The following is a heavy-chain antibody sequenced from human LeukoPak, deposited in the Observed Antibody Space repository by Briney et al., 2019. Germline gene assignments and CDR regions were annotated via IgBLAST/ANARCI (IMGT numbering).Heavy chain of an antibody. V-gene: IGHV3-23*01. D-gene: IGHD6-13*01. Sequence: GGFLRLSCAASGFTLSSFAMTWARQAPGRGLEWVSVISGSGYSTYYADSVKGRFTISRDNSKNTLYLQMNSLRAEDTAVYFCAKQSAASSTWHSLHFDYWGEGTRVTVSS. CDR3: AKQSAASSTWHSLHFDY. J-gene: IGHJ4*02. CDR2: ISGSGYST. CDR1: GFTLSSFA.